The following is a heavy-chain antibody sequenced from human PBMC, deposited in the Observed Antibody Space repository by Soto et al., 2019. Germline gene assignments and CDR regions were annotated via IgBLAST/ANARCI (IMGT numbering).Heavy chain of an antibody. CDR3: ARPIDYSSSSTGFDY. V-gene: IGHV5-51*01. Sequence: GESLKISCKGSGYSYSTYWIAWVRQKPGKGLGFMGIIYPGDSDTRYSPSFQGQVSISADKSISTAYLQWSSLKASDTAMYYCARPIDYSSSSTGFDYWGQGTLVTVSS. D-gene: IGHD6-6*01. J-gene: IGHJ4*02. CDR2: IYPGDSDT. CDR1: GYSYSTYW.